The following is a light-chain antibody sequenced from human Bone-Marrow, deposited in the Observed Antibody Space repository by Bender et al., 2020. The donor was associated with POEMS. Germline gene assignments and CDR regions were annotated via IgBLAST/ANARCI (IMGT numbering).Light chain of an antibody. V-gene: IGLV3-1*01. J-gene: IGLJ2*01. CDR2: QDT. CDR3: QAWDTYSVI. CDR1: DLGDKY. Sequence: SYEVTQPPSVSVSPGQTASITCSGDDLGDKYVAWYQQKPGQSPVLVIYQDTKRPSGIPKRFSGSNSGNTATLTISGTQAMDEADYYCQAWDTYSVIFGGGTKLTVL.